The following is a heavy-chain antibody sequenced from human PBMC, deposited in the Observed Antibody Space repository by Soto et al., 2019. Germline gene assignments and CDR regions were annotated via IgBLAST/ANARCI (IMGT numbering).Heavy chain of an antibody. CDR1: GFTFSSYA. V-gene: IGHV3-23*01. CDR2: ISGSGGST. J-gene: IGHJ6*03. D-gene: IGHD3-10*01. Sequence: EVQLLESGGGLVQPGGSLRLSCAASGFTFSSYAMSWVRQAPGKGLEWVSAISGSGGSTYYADSVKGRFTMSRDNSKNTLYLQMNSLRAEDTAVYYCAKDGPGYYGSGSQFGYYMDVWGKGTTVTVSS. CDR3: AKDGPGYYGSGSQFGYYMDV.